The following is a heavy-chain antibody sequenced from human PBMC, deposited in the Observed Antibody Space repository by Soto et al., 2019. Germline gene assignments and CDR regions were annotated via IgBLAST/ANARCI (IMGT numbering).Heavy chain of an antibody. J-gene: IGHJ6*02. V-gene: IGHV3-49*03. CDR3: TRDVVTHYYYYYGMDV. D-gene: IGHD2-2*01. Sequence: GGSLRLSCTASGFTFGDYAMSWFRQAPGKGLEWVGFIRSKAYGGTTEYAASVKGRFTISRDDSKSIAYLQMNSLKTEDTAVYYCTRDVVTHYYYYYGMDVWGQGTTVTVSS. CDR2: IRSKAYGGTT. CDR1: GFTFGDYA.